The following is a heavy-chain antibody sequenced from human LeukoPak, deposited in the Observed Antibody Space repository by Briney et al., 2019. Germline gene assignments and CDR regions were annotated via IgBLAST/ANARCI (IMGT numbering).Heavy chain of an antibody. CDR3: ARVRWDGYYYYYGLDV. J-gene: IGHJ6*02. D-gene: IGHD1-26*01. Sequence: PSETLSLTCTVSGGSISSYYWNWIRQPPGKGLEWIGYIYYSGSTDYNPSLKSRVTISVDTSKNQFSLKVSSVTAADTAVYYCARVRWDGYYYYYGLDVWGQGTTVTVSS. CDR1: GGSISSYY. CDR2: IYYSGST. V-gene: IGHV4-59*01.